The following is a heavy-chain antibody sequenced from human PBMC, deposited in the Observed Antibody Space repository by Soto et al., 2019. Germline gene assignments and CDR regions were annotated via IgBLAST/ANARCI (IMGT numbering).Heavy chain of an antibody. J-gene: IGHJ4*02. CDR1: GFTFSSYA. Sequence: EVQLSESGGGLVQPGGSLRLSCAASGFTFSSYAMSWVRQAPGKGLEWVSAFDGSGDGTYYADSVKGRFTISRDNSKNTLYLQMNSLRAEDTAVYYCAKPTTRYCGGDCSWDYWGQGTLVTVSS. CDR2: FDGSGDGT. D-gene: IGHD2-21*02. CDR3: AKPTTRYCGGDCSWDY. V-gene: IGHV3-23*01.